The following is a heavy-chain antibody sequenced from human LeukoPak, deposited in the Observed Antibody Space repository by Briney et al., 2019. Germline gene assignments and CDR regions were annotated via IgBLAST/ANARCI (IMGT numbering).Heavy chain of an antibody. CDR2: ISGSGGST. CDR3: AKVGASYDFWSGYLNWFDP. D-gene: IGHD3-3*01. V-gene: IGHV3-23*01. Sequence: GGSLRLSCAASGFTFSSYAMSWVRQAPGKGLEWVSAISGSGGSTYYADSVKGRFTISRDNSKNTLYLQMNSLRVEDTAVYYCAKVGASYDFWSGYLNWFDPWGQGTLVTVSS. CDR1: GFTFSSYA. J-gene: IGHJ5*02.